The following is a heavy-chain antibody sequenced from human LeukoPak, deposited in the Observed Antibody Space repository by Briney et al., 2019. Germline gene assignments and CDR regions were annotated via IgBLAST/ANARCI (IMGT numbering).Heavy chain of an antibody. Sequence: GGSLRLSCAASGFTFSSYGMHWLRQAPGKGLEWVAVISYDGSNKYYADSVKGRFTISRDNSKNTLYLQMNSLRAEDTAVYYCAKDLTVGPFDYWGQGTLVTVSS. CDR2: ISYDGSNK. D-gene: IGHD4-23*01. J-gene: IGHJ4*02. CDR3: AKDLTVGPFDY. CDR1: GFTFSSYG. V-gene: IGHV3-30*18.